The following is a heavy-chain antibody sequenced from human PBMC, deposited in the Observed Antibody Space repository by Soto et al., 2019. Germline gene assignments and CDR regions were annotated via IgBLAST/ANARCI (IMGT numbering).Heavy chain of an antibody. V-gene: IGHV1-8*01. Sequence: QMQLVQSGAEVKKPGASVKVSCKASGYTFTSYDINWVRQATGQGLEWMGWMNPNSGDTGYAQMFQGRVTMTRNTSIRTAYMELSSLRSEDTAVYYCARGSQWFAVTTDWGQGTLVSVSS. J-gene: IGHJ4*02. CDR3: ARGSQWFAVTTD. D-gene: IGHD4-17*01. CDR2: MNPNSGDT. CDR1: GYTFTSYD.